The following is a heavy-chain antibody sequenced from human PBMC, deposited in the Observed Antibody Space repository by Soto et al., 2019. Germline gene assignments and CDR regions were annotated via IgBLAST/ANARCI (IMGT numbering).Heavy chain of an antibody. J-gene: IGHJ6*02. V-gene: IGHV3-30-3*01. CDR2: ISYDGSNK. D-gene: IGHD3-16*01. Sequence: PGGSLRLSCAASGFTFSSYAMHWVRQAPGKGLEWVAVISYDGSNKYYADSVKGRFTISRDNSKNTLYLQMNSLRAEDTAVYYCARDMMSSDLYYYYYGLDVWGQGTTVTVS. CDR1: GFTFSSYA. CDR3: ARDMMSSDLYYYYYGLDV.